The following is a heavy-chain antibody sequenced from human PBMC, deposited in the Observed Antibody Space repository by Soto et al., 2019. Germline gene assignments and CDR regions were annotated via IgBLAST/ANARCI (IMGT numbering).Heavy chain of an antibody. J-gene: IGHJ6*02. CDR2: TNTDGTST. Sequence: PGGSLRLSCAATGFTFSHYWMHWVRQAPEKRLVWVSRTNTDGTSTHYAASVKGRFSISRDNSKNTLYLQMNSLQAEDTAVFYCARGKSPRPGGCMDVWGQGTTVTVSS. CDR3: ARGKSPRPGGCMDV. D-gene: IGHD3-16*01. CDR1: GFTFSHYW. V-gene: IGHV3-74*01.